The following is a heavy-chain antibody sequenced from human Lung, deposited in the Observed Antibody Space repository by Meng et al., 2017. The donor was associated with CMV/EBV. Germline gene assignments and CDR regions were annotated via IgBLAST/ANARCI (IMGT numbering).Heavy chain of an antibody. CDR1: GFTFSSFS. V-gene: IGHV3-21*05. Sequence: GESLKISCAASGFTFSSFSMNWVRQAPGKGLEWVSYISSPSSFIQYADSVKGRFTISRDNAKNSLYLQMNSLRVEDTAVYYCARGRTGYWGQGTLVTVSS. D-gene: IGHD3/OR15-3a*01. J-gene: IGHJ4*02. CDR3: ARGRTGY. CDR2: ISSPSSFI.